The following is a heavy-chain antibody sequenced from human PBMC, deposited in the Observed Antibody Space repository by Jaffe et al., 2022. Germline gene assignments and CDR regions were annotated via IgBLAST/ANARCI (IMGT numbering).Heavy chain of an antibody. V-gene: IGHV2-5*02. D-gene: IGHD3-9*01. CDR3: AHRAEYYDILTGHDYWFDP. CDR1: GFSLSTSGVG. CDR2: IYWDDDK. Sequence: QITLKESGPTLVKPTQTLTLTCTFSGFSLSTSGVGVGWIRQPPGKALEWLALIYWDDDKRYSPSLKSRLTITKDTSKNQVVLTMTNMDPVDTATYYCAHRAEYYDILTGHDYWFDPWGQGTLVTVSS. J-gene: IGHJ5*02.